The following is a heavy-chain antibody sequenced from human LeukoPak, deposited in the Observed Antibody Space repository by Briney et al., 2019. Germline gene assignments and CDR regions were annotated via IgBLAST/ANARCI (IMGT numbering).Heavy chain of an antibody. CDR1: GYTFTSYG. J-gene: IGHJ4*02. CDR3: AREVAMIDPPFLDY. CDR2: IIPIFGTA. V-gene: IGHV1-69*13. Sequence: GASVKVSCKASGYTFTSYGISWVRQAPGQGLEWMGGIIPIFGTANYAQKFQGRVTITADESTSTAYMELSSLRSEDTAVYYCAREVAMIDPPFLDYWGQGTLVTVSS. D-gene: IGHD5-12*01.